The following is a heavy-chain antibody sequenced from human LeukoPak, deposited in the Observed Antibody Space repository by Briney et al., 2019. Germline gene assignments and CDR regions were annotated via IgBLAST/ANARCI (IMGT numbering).Heavy chain of an antibody. CDR3: AKNGNNSYYFDY. D-gene: IGHD4-23*01. CDR1: GFTFSNYA. V-gene: IGHV3-23*01. J-gene: IGHJ4*02. CDR2: ISNSGGST. Sequence: GGSLRLSCAASGFTFSNYAMSWVRQAPGKGLEWVSTISNSGGSTYYADSVKGRFTISRDNPKNTLYLQMNNLRAEDTAAYYCAKNGNNSYYFDYWGQGILVTVSS.